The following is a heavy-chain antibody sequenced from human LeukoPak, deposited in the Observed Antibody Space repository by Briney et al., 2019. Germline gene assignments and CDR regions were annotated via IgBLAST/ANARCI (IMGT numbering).Heavy chain of an antibody. V-gene: IGHV3-30*04. D-gene: IGHD3-22*01. CDR2: ISYDGSNK. CDR1: GFTFSSYA. CDR3: ARDLELYYYDSSGYQGPFDY. Sequence: GRSLRLSCAASGFTFSSYAMHWVRQAPGKGLEWVAVISYDGSNKCYADSVKGRFTISRDNSKNTLYLQMNSLRAEDTAVYYCARDLELYYYDSSGYQGPFDYWGQGTLVTVSS. J-gene: IGHJ4*02.